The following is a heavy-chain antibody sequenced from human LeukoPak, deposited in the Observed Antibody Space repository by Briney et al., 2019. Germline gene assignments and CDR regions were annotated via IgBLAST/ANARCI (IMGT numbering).Heavy chain of an antibody. CDR1: GFTFSSYS. D-gene: IGHD3-10*01. J-gene: IGHJ2*01. V-gene: IGHV3-30*03. CDR3: ARGGRASRWFFDL. CDR2: VSFDGSNK. Sequence: GGSLRLSCAASGFTFSSYSMNWVRQAPGKGLEWVTFVSFDGSNKYYADSVKGRFTTSRDNSKNTLYLEIDSLRPEDTALFFCARGGRASRWFFDLWGRGTLVTVSS.